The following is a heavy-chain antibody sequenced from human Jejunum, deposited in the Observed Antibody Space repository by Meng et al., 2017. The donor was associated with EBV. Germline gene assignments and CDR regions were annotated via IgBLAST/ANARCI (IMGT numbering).Heavy chain of an antibody. V-gene: IGHV3-23*01. J-gene: IGHJ4*02. CDR1: GFRFSNSA. CDR2: ISGSAGNT. Sequence: EAGGGLVPPGWSLRLACATSGFRFSNSAIGWVRRTPGEGLERVSVISGSAGNTYYADSLKGRFTISRNLSNNTLYLQMNSLRAEDSAIYCCAKLLKYWGQGTLVTVSS. CDR3: AKLLKY.